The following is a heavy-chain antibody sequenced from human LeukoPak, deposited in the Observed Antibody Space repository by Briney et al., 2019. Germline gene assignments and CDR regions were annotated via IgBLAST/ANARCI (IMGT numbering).Heavy chain of an antibody. CDR3: AREAAAGGL. V-gene: IGHV3-7*01. D-gene: IGHD6-25*01. J-gene: IGHJ4*02. CDR1: GFTFSSYW. CDR2: IKQDGSEK. Sequence: PGGSVRLSCAASGFTFSSYWKSWLRQAPGKGLEWVANIKQDGSEKYYVDSVKGRFSISRDNAKNSLYLQMNSLRADDTAVYYCAREAAAGGLWGQGTLVTVSS.